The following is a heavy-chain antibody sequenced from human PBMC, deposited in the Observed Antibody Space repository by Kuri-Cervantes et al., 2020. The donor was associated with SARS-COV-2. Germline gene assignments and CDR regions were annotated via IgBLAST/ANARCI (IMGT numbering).Heavy chain of an antibody. CDR1: GFTFDDYA. CDR3: AKNYDSSGYPDY. V-gene: IGHV3-30*02. D-gene: IGHD3-22*01. Sequence: GGSLRLSCAASGFTFDDYAMHWVRQAPGKGLEWVAFIRYDGSNKYYADSVKGRFTISRDNSKNTLYLQMNSLRAEDTAVYYCAKNYDSSGYPDYWGQGTLVTVSS. J-gene: IGHJ4*02. CDR2: IRYDGSNK.